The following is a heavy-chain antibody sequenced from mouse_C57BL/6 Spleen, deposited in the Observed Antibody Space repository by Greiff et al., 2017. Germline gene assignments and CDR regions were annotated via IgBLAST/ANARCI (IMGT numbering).Heavy chain of an antibody. CDR2: INPNNGGT. V-gene: IGHV1-18*01. J-gene: IGHJ2*01. CDR1: GYTFTDYN. Sequence: VQLQQSGPELVKPGASVKIPCKASGYTFTDYNMDWAKQSHGKSLEWIGDINPNNGGTIYNQKFKGKATLTVDKSSSTAYMELRSLTSEDTAVYYCARSGGNQLFDYWGQGTTLTVSS. D-gene: IGHD2-1*01. CDR3: ARSGGNQLFDY.